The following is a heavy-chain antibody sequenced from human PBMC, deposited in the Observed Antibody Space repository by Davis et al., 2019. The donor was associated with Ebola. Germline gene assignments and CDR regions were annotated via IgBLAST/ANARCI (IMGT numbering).Heavy chain of an antibody. J-gene: IGHJ3*02. CDR1: GSTFSNAW. CDR2: IKSKTDGGTT. Sequence: GRSLRPSCAASGSTFSNAWMNWVRQAPGKGLEWVGRIKSKTDGGTTDYAAPVKGRFTITRDDSKNTLYLQMNSLKTEDTAVYYCTTDGSGGYWGDAFDIWGQGTMVTVSS. V-gene: IGHV3-15*07. CDR3: TTDGSGGYWGDAFDI. D-gene: IGHD1-26*01.